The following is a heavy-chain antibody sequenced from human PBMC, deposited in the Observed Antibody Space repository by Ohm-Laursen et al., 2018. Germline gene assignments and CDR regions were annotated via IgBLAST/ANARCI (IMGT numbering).Heavy chain of an antibody. V-gene: IGHV1-2*02. CDR3: ASLGYCSSTSCPYYYGMDV. D-gene: IGHD2-2*01. CDR1: GYTFTGYY. CDR2: INPNSGGT. J-gene: IGHJ6*02. Sequence: ASVKVSCNASGYTFTGYYMHWVRQAPGQGLEWMGWINPNSGGTNYAQKFQGRVTMTRDTSISTAYMELSRLRSDDTAVYYCASLGYCSSTSCPYYYGMDVWGQGTTVTVSS.